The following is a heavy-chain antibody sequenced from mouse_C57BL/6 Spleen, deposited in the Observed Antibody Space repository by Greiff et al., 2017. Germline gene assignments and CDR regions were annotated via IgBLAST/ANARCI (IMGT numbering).Heavy chain of an antibody. D-gene: IGHD2-1*01. CDR3: ARGGNYEYFDV. Sequence: QVQLKQPGAELVKPGASVKLSCKASGYTFTSYWMHWVKQRPGQGLEWIGMIHPNSGSTNYNEKFKSKATLTVDKSSSTAYMQLSSLTSEDSAVYYCARGGNYEYFDVWGTGTTVTVSS. CDR1: GYTFTSYW. J-gene: IGHJ1*03. V-gene: IGHV1-64*01. CDR2: IHPNSGST.